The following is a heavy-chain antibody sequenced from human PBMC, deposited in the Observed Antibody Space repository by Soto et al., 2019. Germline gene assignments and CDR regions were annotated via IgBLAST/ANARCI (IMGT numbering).Heavy chain of an antibody. J-gene: IGHJ4*02. CDR2: ISGSDGKT. D-gene: IGHD3-3*01. V-gene: IGHV3-23*01. CDR1: GFSFGRYA. CDR3: ARWSYLDY. Sequence: DVQLWESGGGLVQPGGSLRLSCAASGFSFGRYALSWVRQAPGKGLEWVSTISGSDGKTFYADSVKGRFSISRDTSQSTLCLQMNSLRVDDTAMYYGARWSYLDYWGQGTRVTVSS.